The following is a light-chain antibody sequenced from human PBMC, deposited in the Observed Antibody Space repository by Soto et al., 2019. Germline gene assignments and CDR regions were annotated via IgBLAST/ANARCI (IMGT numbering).Light chain of an antibody. Sequence: QSVLTQPPSASGTPGQRVTISCSGSTSNIGSNTVHWYQQLPGTAPTLLIYRNDQRPSGVPVRFSGSKSGTSASLAISGLQSDDEADYYCAAWDDSLDEYVFGSGTKLTVL. CDR2: RND. J-gene: IGLJ1*01. CDR1: TSNIGSNT. CDR3: AAWDDSLDEYV. V-gene: IGLV1-44*01.